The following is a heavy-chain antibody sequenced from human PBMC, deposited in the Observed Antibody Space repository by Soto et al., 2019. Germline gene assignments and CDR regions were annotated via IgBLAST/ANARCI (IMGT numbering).Heavy chain of an antibody. CDR2: IRSKAYGGTT. D-gene: IGHD5-18*01. V-gene: IGHV3-49*04. Sequence: GGSLRLSCTASGFTFGDYAMSWVRQAPGKGLEWVGFIRSKAYGGTTEYAASVRGRFTISRDDSKSIAYLQMNSLKTEDTAVYYCTRGGSFGYGNYYYYGMNVWGQGTTVTVSS. CDR3: TRGGSFGYGNYYYYGMNV. J-gene: IGHJ6*02. CDR1: GFTFGDYA.